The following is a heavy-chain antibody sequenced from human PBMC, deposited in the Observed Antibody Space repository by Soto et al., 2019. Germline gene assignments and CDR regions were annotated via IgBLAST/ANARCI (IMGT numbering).Heavy chain of an antibody. CDR3: ATVNFGAVAGPFDY. D-gene: IGHD6-19*01. CDR2: IKSKVNNYAT. CDR1: GFTFSNYG. Sequence: PGGSLRLSCASSGFTFSNYGMPLVRQASGKGLEWVGRIKSKVNNYATAYAASVKGRFTISRDDANNTAYLQMNSLRAEDTAMYYCATVNFGAVAGPFDYWGQGTLVTVSS. V-gene: IGHV3-73*01. J-gene: IGHJ4*02.